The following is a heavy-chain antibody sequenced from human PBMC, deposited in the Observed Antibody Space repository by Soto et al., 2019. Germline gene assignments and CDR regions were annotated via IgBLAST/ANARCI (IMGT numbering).Heavy chain of an antibody. V-gene: IGHV1-69*04. Sequence: GASVKVSCKASGGTFSSYTISWVRQAPGQGLEWMGRIIPILGIANYAQKFQGRVTITADKSTSTAYMELSSLRSEDTAVYYCARDESAYHSSGWFDPWGQGTLVTVS. CDR3: ARDESAYHSSGWFDP. D-gene: IGHD6-19*01. CDR2: IIPILGIA. CDR1: GGTFSSYT. J-gene: IGHJ5*02.